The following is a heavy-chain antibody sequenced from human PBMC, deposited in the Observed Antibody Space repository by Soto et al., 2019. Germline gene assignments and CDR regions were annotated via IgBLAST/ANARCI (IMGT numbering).Heavy chain of an antibody. Sequence: RASGKLSCPASGGTFSNYGISWVLQAPGQGIEWMGEIIPLFNTANYAQKFQGRVTITADESTSTADMELSSLRSEDTAVYYCASGNPATGVGMTVYYYFDMVVLGQGIKV. J-gene: IGHJ6*01. CDR3: ASGNPATGVGMTVYYYFDMVV. CDR2: IIPLFNTA. V-gene: IGHV1-69*13. D-gene: IGHD1-26*01. CDR1: GGTFSNYG.